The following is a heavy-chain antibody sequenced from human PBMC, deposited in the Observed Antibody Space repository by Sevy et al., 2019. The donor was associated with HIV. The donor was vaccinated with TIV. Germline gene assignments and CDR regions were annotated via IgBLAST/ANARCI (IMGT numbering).Heavy chain of an antibody. CDR1: GYTFTSYD. J-gene: IGHJ3*02. V-gene: IGHV1-8*01. D-gene: IGHD3-22*01. CDR3: ARRLPSPRPRSVIRAIDAFDI. Sequence: ASVKVSCKASGYTFTSYDINWVRQATGQGLEWMGWMNPNSGNTGYAQKFQGRVTMTRNTSISTAYMERSSLRSEETAVYYCARRLPSPRPRSVIRAIDAFDIWGQGTMVTVSS. CDR2: MNPNSGNT.